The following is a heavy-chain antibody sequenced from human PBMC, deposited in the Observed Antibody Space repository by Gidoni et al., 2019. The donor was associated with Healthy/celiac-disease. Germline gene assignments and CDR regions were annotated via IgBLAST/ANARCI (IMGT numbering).Heavy chain of an antibody. D-gene: IGHD3-22*01. V-gene: IGHV4-34*01. Sequence: IRQPPGKGLEWIGEINHSGSTNYNPSLKSRVTISVDTSKNQFSLKLSSVTAADTAVYYCARGSPTLQYYYDSSGYYYGYYFDYWGQGTLVTVSS. J-gene: IGHJ4*02. CDR3: ARGSPTLQYYYDSSGYYYGYYFDY. CDR2: INHSGST.